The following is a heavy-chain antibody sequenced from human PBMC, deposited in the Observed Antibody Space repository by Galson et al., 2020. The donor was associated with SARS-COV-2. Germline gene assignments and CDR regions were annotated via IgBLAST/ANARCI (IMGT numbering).Heavy chain of an antibody. Sequence: SETLSLTCAVYGGSFSGYYWSWIRQPPGKGLEWIGEINHSGSTNYNPSLKSRVSISVDTSKNQFSLKLSSVTAADTAVYYCARGQSSGWYHFWRWFDPRGQGTLVTVSS. CDR3: ARGQSSGWYHFWRWFDP. V-gene: IGHV4-34*01. J-gene: IGHJ5*02. CDR2: INHSGST. D-gene: IGHD6-19*01. CDR1: GGSFSGYY.